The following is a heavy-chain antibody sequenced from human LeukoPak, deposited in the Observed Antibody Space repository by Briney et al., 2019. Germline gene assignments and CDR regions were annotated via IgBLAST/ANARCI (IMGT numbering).Heavy chain of an antibody. J-gene: IGHJ4*02. Sequence: GGSLGLSCAASGFTFSSYSMNWVRPAPGKGLEWVSSISSSSSYIYYADSVKGRFTISRDNAKNSLYLQMNSLRAEDTAVYYFARLRRSCYDYLYFFCFWGQGTLVTVSS. CDR3: ARLRRSCYDYLYFFCF. D-gene: IGHD5-12*01. V-gene: IGHV3-21*01. CDR1: GFTFSSYS. CDR2: ISSSSSYI.